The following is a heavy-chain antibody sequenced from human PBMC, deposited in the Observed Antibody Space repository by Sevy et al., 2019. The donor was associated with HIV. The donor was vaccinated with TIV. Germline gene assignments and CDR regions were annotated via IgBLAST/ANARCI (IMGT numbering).Heavy chain of an antibody. CDR3: ARDERMGDFWSGYSYYYYYYGMDV. CDR2: ISSSGSTI. CDR1: GFTFSDYY. D-gene: IGHD3-3*01. V-gene: IGHV3-11*01. J-gene: IGHJ6*02. Sequence: GGSLRLSCAASGFTFSDYYMSWIRQAPGKGLEWVSYISSSGSTIYYADSVKGRFTISRDNAKNSLYLQMNSLGAEDTAVYYCARDERMGDFWSGYSYYYYYYGMDVWGQGTTVTVSS.